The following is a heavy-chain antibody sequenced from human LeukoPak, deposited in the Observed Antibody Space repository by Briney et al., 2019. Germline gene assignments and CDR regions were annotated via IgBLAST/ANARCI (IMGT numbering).Heavy chain of an antibody. D-gene: IGHD2-15*01. CDR2: ISDSGGST. J-gene: IGHJ6*02. CDR3: VRGYSFGPYGMDV. V-gene: IGHV3-64D*09. Sequence: GGSLRLSCSASGFPFSSYGMHWVRQAPGKGLEYVSAISDSGGSTYCADSVKGRFTIYRDNSKNTLYLQMSSLRAEDTAVYFCVRGYSFGPYGMDVWGQGTTVTVSS. CDR1: GFPFSSYG.